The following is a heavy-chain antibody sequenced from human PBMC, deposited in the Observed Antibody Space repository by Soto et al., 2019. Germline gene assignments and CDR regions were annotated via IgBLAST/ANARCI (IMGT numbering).Heavy chain of an antibody. V-gene: IGHV5-51*01. Sequence: GESLKISCKGSGYSFTSYWIGWVRQMPGKGLEWMGIIYPGDSDTRYSPSFQGQVTISADKSISTAYLQWSSLKASDTAMYYCATAYCSSTSCYHWVWFDPWGQGTLVTVSS. CDR1: GYSFTSYW. CDR3: ATAYCSSTSCYHWVWFDP. CDR2: IYPGDSDT. J-gene: IGHJ5*02. D-gene: IGHD2-2*01.